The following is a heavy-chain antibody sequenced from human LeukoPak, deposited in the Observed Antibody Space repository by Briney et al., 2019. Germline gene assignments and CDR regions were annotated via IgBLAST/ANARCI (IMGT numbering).Heavy chain of an antibody. CDR1: GFTFSSYW. Sequence: GGSLRLSCAASGFTFSSYWMSWVRQAPGKGLEWVANIKQDGSEKYYVDSVKGRFTISRDNAKNSLYLQMNSLRAEDTAVYYCARKASSSWYYFDYWGQGTLVTVSS. J-gene: IGHJ4*02. CDR2: IKQDGSEK. V-gene: IGHV3-7*01. D-gene: IGHD6-13*01. CDR3: ARKASSSWYYFDY.